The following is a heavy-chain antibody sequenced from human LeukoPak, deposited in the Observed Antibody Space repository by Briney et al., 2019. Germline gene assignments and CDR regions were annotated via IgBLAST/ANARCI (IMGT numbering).Heavy chain of an antibody. J-gene: IGHJ4*02. CDR3: ARVSVGAYYFDY. Sequence: GGSLRLSCAASGFTFSRYWIHWVRQAPGKGLVWVSRINTDGSTTSYADSVKGRFTISRDNAKNTLYLQMNSLRAEDTAVYYCARVSVGAYYFDYWGQGTLVTVSS. CDR2: INTDGSTT. CDR1: GFTFSRYW. V-gene: IGHV3-74*01. D-gene: IGHD1-26*01.